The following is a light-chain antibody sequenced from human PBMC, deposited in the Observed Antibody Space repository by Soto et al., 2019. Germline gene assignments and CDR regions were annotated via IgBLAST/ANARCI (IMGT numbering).Light chain of an antibody. Sequence: DIQMTQSPSTLSASVGDRVTITCRASQILNKRLSWYQQKPGKAPNLLISGAFNLQSGVPSRFGGGGSGTDFTLTIISLQPEDFATYYCQQSYITLYSFGQGTRLEIK. CDR3: QQSYITLYS. CDR2: GAF. CDR1: QILNKR. J-gene: IGKJ2*01. V-gene: IGKV1-39*01.